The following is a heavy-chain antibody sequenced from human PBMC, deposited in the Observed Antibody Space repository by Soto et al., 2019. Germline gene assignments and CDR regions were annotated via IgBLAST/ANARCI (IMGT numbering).Heavy chain of an antibody. J-gene: IGHJ4*02. CDR2: ISGSGGST. CDR1: GFTFSSYA. V-gene: IGHV3-23*01. D-gene: IGHD2-15*01. CDR3: EKDSRGGSCSGGSCYYFDY. Sequence: GGSLRLSCAASGFTFSSYAMSWVRQAPGKGLEWVSAISGSGGSTYYADSVKGRFTISRDNSKNTLYLQMNSLRAEDTAVYYCEKDSRGGSCSGGSCYYFDYWGPGTLVTVSS.